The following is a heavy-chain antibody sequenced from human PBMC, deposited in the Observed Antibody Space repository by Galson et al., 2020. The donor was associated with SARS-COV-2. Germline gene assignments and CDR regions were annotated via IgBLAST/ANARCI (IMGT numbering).Heavy chain of an antibody. D-gene: IGHD3-10*01. Sequence: SDTLSLTCTVFDYSISSGYYWGWIRQPPGKGLEWIGSIYHSGKIYYNPSLKSRVIISIDTSKNQFSLNLSSVTAADTAVYYCARGAGNYYGSGNYWTNWFDPWGQGSQVTVSS. J-gene: IGHJ5*02. V-gene: IGHV4-38-2*02. CDR3: ARGAGNYYGSGNYWTNWFDP. CDR2: IYHSGKI. CDR1: DYSISSGYY.